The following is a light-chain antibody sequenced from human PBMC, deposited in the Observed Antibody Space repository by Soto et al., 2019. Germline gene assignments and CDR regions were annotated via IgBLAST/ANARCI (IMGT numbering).Light chain of an antibody. CDR1: SSDIGAFIY. J-gene: IGLJ1*01. CDR3: SSYRSTSVYV. V-gene: IGLV2-14*01. CDR2: EVT. Sequence: QSALSQPASVSGSPGQSITIPCTGTSSDIGAFIYVSWYQQHPGKAPKLMIYEVTHRPSGVSNRFSGSKSGNTASLTISGLQAEDEANYYCSSYRSTSVYVFGTGTKLTVL.